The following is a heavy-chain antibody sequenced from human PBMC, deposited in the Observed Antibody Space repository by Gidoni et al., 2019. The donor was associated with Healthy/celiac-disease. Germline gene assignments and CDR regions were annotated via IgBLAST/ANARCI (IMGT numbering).Heavy chain of an antibody. J-gene: IGHJ4*02. CDR1: GSTFDDYT. Sequence: EVQLVESGGVVVQPGGSLRLSCAASGSTFDDYTMPWVRQALGKGLEWVSLISGDGGSTYYADSVKGRFTISRDNSKNSLYLQMNSLRTEDTALYYCAKDSIQGFDYWGQGTLVTVSS. CDR3: AKDSIQGFDY. V-gene: IGHV3-43*01. CDR2: ISGDGGST.